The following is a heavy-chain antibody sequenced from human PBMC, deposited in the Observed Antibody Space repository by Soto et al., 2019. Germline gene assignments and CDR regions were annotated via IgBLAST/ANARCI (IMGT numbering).Heavy chain of an antibody. CDR2: ISYDGSRK. Sequence: GGSVRLTCAASGFTCSNYCIHGVRQAPGKGLEWVACISYDGSRKDYADSVKGRFTISRGNSNNTLYLQMNRLRIADTAVYYCANGPIWCSSPSCYTEGFDDLGQGTRVTVAS. D-gene: IGHD2-2*02. CDR1: GFTCSNYC. J-gene: IGHJ4*02. V-gene: IGHV3-30*18. CDR3: ANGPIWCSSPSCYTEGFDD.